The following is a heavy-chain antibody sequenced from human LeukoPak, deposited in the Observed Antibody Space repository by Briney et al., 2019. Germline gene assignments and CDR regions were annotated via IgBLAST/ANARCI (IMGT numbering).Heavy chain of an antibody. J-gene: IGHJ4*02. D-gene: IGHD2-2*02. V-gene: IGHV4-34*01. CDR3: ARVHCSSTSCYRSAYYGSNKERYFDY. CDR1: GGSFSGYY. CDR2: INHSGST. Sequence: SETLSLTCAVYGGSFSGYYWSWIRQPPGKGLEWIGEINHSGSTNYNPSLKSRGTISVDTSKNQFSLKLSSVTAADTAVYYCARVHCSSTSCYRSAYYGSNKERYFDYWGQGTLVTVSS.